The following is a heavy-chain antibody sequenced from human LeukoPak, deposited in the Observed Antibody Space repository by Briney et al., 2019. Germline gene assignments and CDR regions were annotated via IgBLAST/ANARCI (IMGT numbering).Heavy chain of an antibody. D-gene: IGHD4-17*01. CDR1: GGSISSGGYY. CDR3: ARAGRFTVTARD. Sequence: SQTLSLTCTVSGGSISSGGYYWSWIRQHPGKGLEWIGYIYYSGSTYYNPSLKSRVTISVDTSKNQLSLKLSSVTAADTAVYYCARAGRFTVTARDWGQGTLVTVSS. J-gene: IGHJ4*02. CDR2: IYYSGST. V-gene: IGHV4-31*03.